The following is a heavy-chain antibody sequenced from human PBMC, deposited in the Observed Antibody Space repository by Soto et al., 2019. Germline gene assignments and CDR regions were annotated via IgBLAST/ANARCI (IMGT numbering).Heavy chain of an antibody. CDR3: TRNLYNTGDFDH. CDR1: GYTFTDYD. D-gene: IGHD1-20*01. Sequence: QVQLMQSGAEVRKPGASVKVSCKASGYTFTDYDINWVRQATGQGLEWLGWMNPKSGYTGYAQKCQGRVTMTRDTSRGTDYMELSSLTSEDTAVYYGTRNLYNTGDFDHWGQGTLVTVSS. CDR2: MNPKSGYT. J-gene: IGHJ4*02. V-gene: IGHV1-8*02.